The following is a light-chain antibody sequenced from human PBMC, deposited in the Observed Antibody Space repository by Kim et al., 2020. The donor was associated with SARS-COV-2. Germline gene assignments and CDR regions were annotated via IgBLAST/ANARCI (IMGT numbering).Light chain of an antibody. CDR1: QSVGTS. CDR2: DAS. CDR3: HQRSHWPLT. V-gene: IGKV3-11*01. J-gene: IGKJ4*01. Sequence: EIVLTQSPATLSLSPGERASLSCRASQSVGTSLVWYQQKVGQAPRLLIYDASKRATDIPAKFSGSGSGTDFTLTISNLESEDFAVYYCHQRSHWPLTFGGGTKVEI.